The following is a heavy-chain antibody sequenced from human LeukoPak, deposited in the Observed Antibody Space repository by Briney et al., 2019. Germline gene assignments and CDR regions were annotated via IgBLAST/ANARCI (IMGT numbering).Heavy chain of an antibody. D-gene: IGHD5-12*01. Sequence: PGGSLRLSCAASGFTFSSYWMHWVRQAPGKGLVWVSRMNSDRRSTSYADSVKGRFAISRDNAKNTLYLQMNSLRAEDTAVYYCARGGGGNREYSGCDLDYWGQGTLVTVSS. V-gene: IGHV3-74*01. CDR3: ARGGGGNREYSGCDLDY. CDR1: GFTFSSYW. J-gene: IGHJ4*02. CDR2: MNSDRRST.